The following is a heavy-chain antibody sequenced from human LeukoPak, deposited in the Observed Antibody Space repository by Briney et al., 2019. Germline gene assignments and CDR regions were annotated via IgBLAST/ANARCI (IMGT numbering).Heavy chain of an antibody. CDR2: IIPIFGTA. V-gene: IGHV1-69*05. D-gene: IGHD5-18*01. CDR1: GGTFSSYA. CDR3: ATDTAMALYYYYYMDV. Sequence: SVKVSCKASGGTFSSYAISWVRQAPGQGLEWMGRIIPIFGTANYAQKFQGRVTITTDEFTSTAYMELSSLRSEDAAVYYCATDTAMALYYYYYMDVWGKGTTVTVSS. J-gene: IGHJ6*03.